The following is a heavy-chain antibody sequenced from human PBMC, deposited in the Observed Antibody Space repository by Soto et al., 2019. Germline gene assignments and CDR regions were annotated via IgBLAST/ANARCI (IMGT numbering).Heavy chain of an antibody. CDR1: GGSISSSSYY. J-gene: IGHJ4*02. V-gene: IGHV4-39*01. D-gene: IGHD3-16*01. Sequence: QLQLQESGPGLVKPSETLSLTCTVSGGSISSSSYYWGWIRQPPGKGLEWIGSIYYSGSTYYNHPLKSRVTMSVDTSKNQFSLKLSSVTAADTPVYYCARHWGGRPRLAQTFDYWGQGTLVTVSS. CDR2: IYYSGST. CDR3: ARHWGGRPRLAQTFDY.